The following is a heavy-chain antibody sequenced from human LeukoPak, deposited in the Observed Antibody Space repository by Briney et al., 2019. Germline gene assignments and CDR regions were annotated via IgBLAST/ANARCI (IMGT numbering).Heavy chain of an antibody. CDR1: GYTFTTYD. J-gene: IGHJ5*02. Sequence: ASVKVSCKASGYTFTTYDINWVRQATGQGLEWMGWMNPNSGNTGYAQKFQGRVTMTRNTSISTAYMELSSLRSEDTAVYYCARGPNKSDSGNSGSPWFDPRGQGTLATVSS. V-gene: IGHV1-8*01. CDR2: MNPNSGNT. D-gene: IGHD4-23*01. CDR3: ARGPNKSDSGNSGSPWFDP.